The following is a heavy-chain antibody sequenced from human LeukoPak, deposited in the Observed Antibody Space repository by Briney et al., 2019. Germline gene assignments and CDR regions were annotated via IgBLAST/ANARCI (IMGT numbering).Heavy chain of an antibody. Sequence: GESLKISCKGSGYTFATYWIGWVRQMPGKGLEWMGIIYPGDSDTRYSPSFQGQVTISADKSITTAYLQWSSLKASDTAMYYCARHVVRDSSGLTGFDYWGQGTLVSVSS. V-gene: IGHV5-51*01. CDR3: ARHVVRDSSGLTGFDY. D-gene: IGHD6-19*01. CDR1: GYTFATYW. J-gene: IGHJ4*02. CDR2: IYPGDSDT.